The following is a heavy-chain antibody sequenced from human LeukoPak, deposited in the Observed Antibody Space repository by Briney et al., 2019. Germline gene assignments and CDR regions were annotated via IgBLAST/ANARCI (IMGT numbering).Heavy chain of an antibody. CDR3: AKAVGYNWNSDAFDI. Sequence: GGSLRLSCEASGFTFTTYSMTWVRQAPGKGLEWVSIISSGSSAIFSADALKGRFTISRDNAKNSLYLQMNSLRAEDMALYYCAKAVGYNWNSDAFDIWGQGTMVTVSS. J-gene: IGHJ3*02. CDR2: ISSGSSAI. V-gene: IGHV3-21*04. CDR1: GFTFTTYS. D-gene: IGHD1-7*01.